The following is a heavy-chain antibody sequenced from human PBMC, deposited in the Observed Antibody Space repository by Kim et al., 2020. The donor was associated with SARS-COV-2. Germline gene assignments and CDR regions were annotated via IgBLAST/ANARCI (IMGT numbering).Heavy chain of an antibody. CDR3: ARDGSGSYYLGGTDY. D-gene: IGHD1-26*01. J-gene: IGHJ4*02. CDR2: IKQDGSEK. Sequence: GGSLRLSCAASGFTFSSYWMSWVRQAPGKGLEWVATIKQDGSEKYYVDSVKGRFTISRDNAKNSLYLQMNSLRAEDTAVYFCARDGSGSYYLGGTDYWGQGTLVTVSS. CDR1: GFTFSSYW. V-gene: IGHV3-7*01.